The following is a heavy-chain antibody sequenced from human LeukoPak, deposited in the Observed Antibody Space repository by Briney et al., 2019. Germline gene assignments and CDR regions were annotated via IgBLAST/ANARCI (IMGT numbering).Heavy chain of an antibody. D-gene: IGHD2-15*01. CDR3: ARVVVAATQHFDY. V-gene: IGHV3-23*01. Sequence: GGSLRLSCAASGFTFSSYAMSWVRQAPGKGLEWVSAISGSGGSTYYADSVKGRFTISRDNSKNTLYLQMNSLRAEDTAVYYCARVVVAATQHFDYWGQGTLVTASS. J-gene: IGHJ4*02. CDR2: ISGSGGST. CDR1: GFTFSSYA.